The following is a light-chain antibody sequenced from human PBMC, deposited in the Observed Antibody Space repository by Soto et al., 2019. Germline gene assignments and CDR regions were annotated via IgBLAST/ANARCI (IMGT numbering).Light chain of an antibody. CDR1: QDISNH. V-gene: IGKV1-33*01. Sequence: DIQMTQSPSSLSASVGDRVTITCQASQDISNHLNWYQQKPGKAPKLLIHVASNLETRVPSRFSGSGSGTDFTFTITSLQPEDSATYYCQHYDNLPPGFGQGTRLEIK. J-gene: IGKJ5*01. CDR3: QHYDNLPPG. CDR2: VAS.